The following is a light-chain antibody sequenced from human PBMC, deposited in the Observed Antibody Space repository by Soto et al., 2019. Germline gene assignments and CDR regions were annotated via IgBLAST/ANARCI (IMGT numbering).Light chain of an antibody. CDR3: QQYGGSPRT. CDR1: QSISSNF. CDR2: GAS. V-gene: IGKV3-20*01. J-gene: IGKJ1*01. Sequence: EIVLTQSPGTLSLSPGEAATLSCRASQSISSNFLAWYQQKRGQAPRLLIHGASNRATGIPDRFSGSGSGTDFTLTITRLEPEDFAVYYCQQYGGSPRTFGQGTKVEV.